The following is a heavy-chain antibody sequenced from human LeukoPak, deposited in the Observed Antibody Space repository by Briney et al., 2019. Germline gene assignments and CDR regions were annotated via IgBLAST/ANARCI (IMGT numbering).Heavy chain of an antibody. Sequence: GGTLRLSCAASGFTFSSYGMSWVRQAPGQRLEWISSITSSSSYVFYADSVRGRSTISRDNAKNSLYLQIDSLRAEETAVYYCARDPYSGYYGTYYYYYMDVWGKGTTVTISS. CDR2: ITSSSSYV. J-gene: IGHJ6*03. CDR3: ARDPYSGYYGTYYYYYMDV. CDR1: GFTFSSYG. D-gene: IGHD5-12*01. V-gene: IGHV3-21*01.